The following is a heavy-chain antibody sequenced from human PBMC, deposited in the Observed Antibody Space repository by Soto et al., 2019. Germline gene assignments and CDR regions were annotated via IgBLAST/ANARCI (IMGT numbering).Heavy chain of an antibody. CDR3: ARHPQYFQY. CDR1: GGPIRGYY. CDR2: VFWSGNT. V-gene: IGHV4-59*08. Sequence: QLQLQESGPGLVKPSETLSLNCTVSGGPIRGYYWSWIRQSPEKGLECLGYVFWSGNTNYNPALKSRVSMSVDTSKNQISLNLRSVTASDTAVYYCARHPQYFQYWGQGTLVIVSS. J-gene: IGHJ1*01.